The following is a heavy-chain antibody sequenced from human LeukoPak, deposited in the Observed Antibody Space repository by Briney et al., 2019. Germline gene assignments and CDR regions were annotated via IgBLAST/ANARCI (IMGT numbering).Heavy chain of an antibody. CDR2: IYYSGST. V-gene: IGHV4-31*11. CDR1: GGSFSGYY. Sequence: PSETLSLTCAVYGGSFSGYYWSWIRQHPGKGLEWIGYIYYSGSTYYNPSLKSRVTISVDTSKNQFSLKLSSVTAADTAVYYCAREPKYSSGWYGNDYWGQGTLVTVSS. D-gene: IGHD6-19*01. CDR3: AREPKYSSGWYGNDY. J-gene: IGHJ4*02.